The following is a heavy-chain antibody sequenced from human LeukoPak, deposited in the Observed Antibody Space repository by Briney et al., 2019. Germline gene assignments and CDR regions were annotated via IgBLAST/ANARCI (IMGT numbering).Heavy chain of an antibody. CDR1: GGTFSSYA. CDR3: AREVVVAEGNWFDP. CDR2: IIPIFGTA. V-gene: IGHV1-69*13. J-gene: IGHJ5*02. Sequence: GASVKVSCKASGGTFSSYAISWVRQAPGQGLEWMGGIIPIFGTANYAQKFQGRVTITADESPSTAYMELSSLRSEDTAVYYCAREVVVAEGNWFDPWGQGTLVTVSS. D-gene: IGHD6-19*01.